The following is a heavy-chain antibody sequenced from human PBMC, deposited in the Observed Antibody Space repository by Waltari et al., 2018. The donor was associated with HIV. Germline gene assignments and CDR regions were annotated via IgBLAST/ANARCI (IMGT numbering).Heavy chain of an antibody. CDR2: IYWNDDK. Sequence: QITLKESGPTLVKPTQTLTLTCTFSGFSLSTSGVGVGWIRQPPGKALEWLALIYWNDDKRYSPSLKSRLTITKDTSKNQVVLTMTNMDPVDTATYYCAQAPYYYDSSGYPWWGQGTLVTVSS. D-gene: IGHD3-22*01. J-gene: IGHJ4*02. CDR3: AQAPYYYDSSGYPW. CDR1: GFSLSTSGVG. V-gene: IGHV2-5*01.